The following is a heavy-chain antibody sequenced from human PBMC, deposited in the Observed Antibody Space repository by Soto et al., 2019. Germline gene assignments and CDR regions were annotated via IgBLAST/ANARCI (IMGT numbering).Heavy chain of an antibody. V-gene: IGHV3-23*01. CDR1: GFTFIRYA. CDR2: ISGSGGST. CDR3: AKDRAYYYDSSGRPLNYYYYGMDV. J-gene: IGHJ6*02. D-gene: IGHD3-22*01. Sequence: PGGSLRLSCAASGFTFIRYAISWVRQAPGKGLEWVSAISGSGGSTYYADSVKGRFTISRDNSKNTLYLQMNSLRAEDTAVYYCAKDRAYYYDSSGRPLNYYYYGMDVWGQGTTVTVSS.